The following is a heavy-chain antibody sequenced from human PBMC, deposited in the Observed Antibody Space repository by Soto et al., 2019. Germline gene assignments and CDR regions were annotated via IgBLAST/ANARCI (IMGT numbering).Heavy chain of an antibody. J-gene: IGHJ5*02. CDR3: ARYLQKAATHTNWFDP. V-gene: IGHV3-11*01. CDR1: GFPFGDYY. CDR2: ISFTGSIT. D-gene: IGHD2-15*01. Sequence: QVQLVESGGALVKPGGSLRLSCAASGFPFGDYYMSWIRQAPGKGLEWVSYISFTGSITYYADSVRGRFTISRDNARSSLYLQTSSLRGEDTAVYYFARYLQKAATHTNWFDPWGQGALVTVSS.